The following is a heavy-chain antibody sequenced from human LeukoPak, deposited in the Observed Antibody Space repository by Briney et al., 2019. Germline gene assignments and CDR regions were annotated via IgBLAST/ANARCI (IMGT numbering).Heavy chain of an antibody. CDR1: GYTFTSYY. V-gene: IGHV1-46*01. CDR3: ARERELRPPYFDY. CDR2: INPSGGAT. Sequence: ASVKVSCKASGYTFTSYYMHWVRQAPGQGLEWMGIINPSGGATNYAQKFQGRVTMTRDTSTSTVYMELSSLRSEDTAVYYCARERELRPPYFDYWGQGTLVTVSS. D-gene: IGHD1-26*01. J-gene: IGHJ4*02.